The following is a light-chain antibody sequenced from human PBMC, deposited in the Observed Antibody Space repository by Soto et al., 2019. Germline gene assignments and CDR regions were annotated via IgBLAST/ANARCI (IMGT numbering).Light chain of an antibody. CDR2: DVT. CDR3: SSYRSGDTYV. V-gene: IGLV2-14*01. CDR1: SSDVGGYNY. Sequence: QSVLNQPASVFGSPGQSVTISCTGTSSDVGGYNYVSWYQQHPGKAPKLMIYDVTNRPPGVSNRFSGSKSGNTASLTISGLQAEDEADYYCSSYRSGDTYVFGIGTKVTVL. J-gene: IGLJ1*01.